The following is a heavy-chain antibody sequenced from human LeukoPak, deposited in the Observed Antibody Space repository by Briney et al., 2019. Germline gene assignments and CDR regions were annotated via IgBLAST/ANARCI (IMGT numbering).Heavy chain of an antibody. V-gene: IGHV4-38-2*02. J-gene: IGHJ1*01. Sequence: SETLSLTCAVSGYSISSGYYWGWIRQPPGKGLEWIGSIYQSGSTYYNPSLKSRVTISIDTSKNQFSLKLSSVTAADAAVYYCARDYNRNEFYGDYRHFVHWGQGILVTVSS. CDR1: GYSISSGYY. CDR2: IYQSGST. D-gene: IGHD4-17*01. CDR3: ARDYNRNEFYGDYRHFVH.